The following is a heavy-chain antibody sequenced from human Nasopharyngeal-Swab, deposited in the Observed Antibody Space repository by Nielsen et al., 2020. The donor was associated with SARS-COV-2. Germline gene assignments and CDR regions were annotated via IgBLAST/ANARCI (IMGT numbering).Heavy chain of an antibody. J-gene: IGHJ3*02. D-gene: IGHD3-16*01. CDR1: GLIFDTYV. CDR2: ISGSGENR. V-gene: IGHV3-23*01. CDR3: ARGDDDNTFGAFDI. Sequence: GGSLRLSCEASGLIFDTYVLGWVRQAPGKGLNWVSTISGSGENRYYAESVKGRFTISRDNSKNRLYLQMNSLRAEDTAVYYCARGDDDNTFGAFDIWGQGTLVTVSS.